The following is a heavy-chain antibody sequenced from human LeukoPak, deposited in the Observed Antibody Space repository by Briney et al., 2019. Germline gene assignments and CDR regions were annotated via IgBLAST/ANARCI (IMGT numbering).Heavy chain of an antibody. J-gene: IGHJ4*02. CDR1: GGSISSYY. CDR3: ARLWIEQWLVLSYYFDY. CDR2: IYYSGST. Sequence: PSETLSLTCTVSGGSISSYYWSWIRQPPGKGLEWIGYIYYSGSTNYNPSLKSRVTISVDTSKNQFSLKLSSVTAADTAVYYCARLWIEQWLVLSYYFDYWGQGTLVTVSS. V-gene: IGHV4-59*08. D-gene: IGHD6-19*01.